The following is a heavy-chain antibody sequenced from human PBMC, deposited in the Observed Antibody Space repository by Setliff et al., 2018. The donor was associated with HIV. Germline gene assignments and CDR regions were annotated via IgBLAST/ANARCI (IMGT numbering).Heavy chain of an antibody. CDR3: ARDRHSSGLGSYGP. CDR1: GGSFSDYY. CDR2: VNRGRRT. D-gene: IGHD3-10*01. J-gene: IGHJ5*02. V-gene: IGHV4-34*01. Sequence: PSETLSLTCALYGGSFSDYYWSWIRQPPGMGLEWIGEVNRGRRTNYNSSLKSRVTMSVDTSKNQFSLKLTSVTAADTAVYYCARDRHSSGLGSYGPWGPGTLVTVSS.